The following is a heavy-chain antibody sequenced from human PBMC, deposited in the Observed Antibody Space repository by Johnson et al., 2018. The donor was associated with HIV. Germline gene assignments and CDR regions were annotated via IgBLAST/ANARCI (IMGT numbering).Heavy chain of an antibody. D-gene: IGHD2-21*01. CDR1: GFTFDDYG. J-gene: IGHJ3*02. Sequence: QVQLVESGGNVVRPGGSLRLSCTASGFTFDDYGMSWVRQVPGKGLAWVAVISYDGSNKYYADSVKGRFTISRDNYKNTLYLQMNSLTGEDTAIYYCAAGGGDCYPSHWGFCAFDIWGRGTMVTVSS. V-gene: IGHV3-30*03. CDR2: ISYDGSNK. CDR3: AAGGGDCYPSHWGFCAFDI.